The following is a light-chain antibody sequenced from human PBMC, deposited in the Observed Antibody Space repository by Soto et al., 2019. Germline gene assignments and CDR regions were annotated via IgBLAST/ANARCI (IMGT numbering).Light chain of an antibody. CDR2: EVI. Sequence: QSALTQPASVSGSPGQSITISCIGSSSDVGYYNYVSWYQQHPGKAPKLMIYEVINRPSEISNRFSGSKSGNTASLTISGLQAEDEADYYCSSYTTDSTLVFGGGTKVTVL. CDR1: SSDVGYYNY. J-gene: IGLJ2*01. CDR3: SSYTTDSTLV. V-gene: IGLV2-14*01.